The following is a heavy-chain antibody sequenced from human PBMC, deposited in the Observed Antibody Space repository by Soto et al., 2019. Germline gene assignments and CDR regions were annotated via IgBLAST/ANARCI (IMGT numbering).Heavy chain of an antibody. Sequence: GASVKVSCKASGGTFSSYAISWVRQAPRQGLEWMGGIIPIFGTANYAQKFQGRVTITADESTSTAYMELSSLRSEDTAVYYCARGVTRYCSGGSCYRPFFFDYWGQGTLVTAPQ. D-gene: IGHD2-15*01. J-gene: IGHJ4*02. CDR1: GGTFSSYA. CDR3: ARGVTRYCSGGSCYRPFFFDY. V-gene: IGHV1-69*13. CDR2: IIPIFGTA.